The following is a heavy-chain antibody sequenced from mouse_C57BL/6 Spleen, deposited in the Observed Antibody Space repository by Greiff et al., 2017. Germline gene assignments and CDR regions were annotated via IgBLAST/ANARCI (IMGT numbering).Heavy chain of an antibody. CDR1: GYTFTSYW. CDR3: ARRRIYYAMDY. J-gene: IGHJ4*01. V-gene: IGHV1-69*01. Sequence: QVQLQQPGAELVMPGASVKLSCKASGYTFTSYWMHWVKQRPGQGLEWIGEIDPSDSYTNYNQKFKGKSTLTVDKSSSTAYMRLSSLTSEDSAVYYCARRRIYYAMDYWGQGTSVTVSS. CDR2: IDPSDSYT.